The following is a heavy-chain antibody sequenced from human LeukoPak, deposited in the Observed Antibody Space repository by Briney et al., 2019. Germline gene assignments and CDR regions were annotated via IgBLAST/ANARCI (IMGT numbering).Heavy chain of an antibody. D-gene: IGHD3-10*01. CDR1: GVTFSSYA. CDR2: IITIFGTA. Sequence: RGSVKLSCAASGVTFSSYAISWVRQAPGQGLEWVGGIITIFGTANYAQKFQGRVTIAADETTSTAYMELSSLRSEDTAVYYCARYRVMVRGATNWFDRWGQGTMVTVS. V-gene: IGHV1-69*13. J-gene: IGHJ5*02. CDR3: ARYRVMVRGATNWFDR.